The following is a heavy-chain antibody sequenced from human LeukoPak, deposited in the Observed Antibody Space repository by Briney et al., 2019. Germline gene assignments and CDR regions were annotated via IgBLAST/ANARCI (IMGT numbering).Heavy chain of an antibody. J-gene: IGHJ4*02. Sequence: GGSLRLSCAASGFTFSSYWMHWVRQAPGKGLVWVSRINSDGSSTSYADSVKGRFTISRDNAKNTLYLQMNGLRAEDTAVYYCARGRITVVRGIISNYFDYWGQGTLVTVSS. CDR3: ARGRITVVRGIISNYFDY. CDR2: INSDGSST. D-gene: IGHD3-10*01. V-gene: IGHV3-74*01. CDR1: GFTFSSYW.